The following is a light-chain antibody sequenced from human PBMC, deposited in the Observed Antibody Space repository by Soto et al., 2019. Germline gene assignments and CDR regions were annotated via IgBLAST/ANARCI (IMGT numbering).Light chain of an antibody. J-gene: IGLJ2*01. CDR1: SSNIGSNA. CDR3: AAWDDSLNGVV. Sequence: QSVLTQPPSASGTPGQRVTISCSGSSSNIGSNAVSWYQQLPGPAPKLLIYSNNHRPSGVPDRFSGSKSGTSASLAISGLQSEDEADYYCAAWDDSLNGVVFGGGTKLTVL. CDR2: SNN. V-gene: IGLV1-44*01.